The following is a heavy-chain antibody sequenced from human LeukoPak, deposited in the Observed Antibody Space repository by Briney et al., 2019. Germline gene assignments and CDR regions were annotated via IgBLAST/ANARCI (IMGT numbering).Heavy chain of an antibody. CDR1: GFTFSSYA. CDR2: IKQDGSEK. V-gene: IGHV3-7*01. Sequence: PGGSLRLSCAASGFTFSSYAMSWIRQPPGKGLEWVANIKQDGSEKYYVDSVEGRFTISRDNAKNSLYLQMNSLRAEDTAVYYCARVLWQKNMVLPAFDIWGQGTMVTVSS. D-gene: IGHD3-10*01. J-gene: IGHJ3*02. CDR3: ARVLWQKNMVLPAFDI.